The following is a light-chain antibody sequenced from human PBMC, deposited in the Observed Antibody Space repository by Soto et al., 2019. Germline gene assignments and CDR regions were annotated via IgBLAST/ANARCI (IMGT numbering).Light chain of an antibody. CDR2: EVN. J-gene: IGLJ1*01. Sequence: QSVLTQPASVAGSPGQSITISCTGTSSDVGGYDYVSWYQQHPGKAPKLIIYEVNNRPSGVSHRFSGSKSGNTASLTISCLQAEDEADYYCSSYTSSSTSVFGTGPKVTVL. CDR3: SSYTSSSTSV. V-gene: IGLV2-14*01. CDR1: SSDVGGYDY.